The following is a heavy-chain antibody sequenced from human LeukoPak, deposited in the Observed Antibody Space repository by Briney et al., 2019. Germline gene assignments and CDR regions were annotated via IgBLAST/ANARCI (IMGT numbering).Heavy chain of an antibody. V-gene: IGHV4-34*01. Sequence: SETLSLTCAVYGGFFSGYYWSWIRQPPGEGLEWIGEINHSGSTNYIPSLKSRVTISVDTSKNQFSLKLSSVTAADTAVYYCARARKSSGWYRNAFDIWGQGTMVTVSS. J-gene: IGHJ3*02. CDR3: ARARKSSGWYRNAFDI. CDR2: INHSGST. CDR1: GGFFSGYY. D-gene: IGHD6-19*01.